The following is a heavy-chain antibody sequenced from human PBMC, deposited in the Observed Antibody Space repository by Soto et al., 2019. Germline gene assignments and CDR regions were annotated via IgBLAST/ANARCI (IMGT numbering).Heavy chain of an antibody. CDR2: ISAYNGNT. D-gene: IGHD5-12*01. CDR1: GYTFTSYG. Sequence: ASVKVSCKASGYTFTSYGISWVRQAPGQGLEWMGWISAYNGNTNYAQKLQGRVTMTTDTSTSTAYMELRSLRSDDTAVYCCAREGNGYNQIPFDYWGQGTLVTVSS. V-gene: IGHV1-18*04. J-gene: IGHJ4*02. CDR3: AREGNGYNQIPFDY.